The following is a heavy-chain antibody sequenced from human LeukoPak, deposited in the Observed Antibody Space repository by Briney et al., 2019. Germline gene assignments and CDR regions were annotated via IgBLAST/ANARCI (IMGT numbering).Heavy chain of an antibody. CDR3: ARQSDSYGSVSSSDY. CDR2: ISPNTLGR. V-gene: IGHV1-2*02. J-gene: IGHJ4*02. Sequence: ASVTVSCKASGYTFTSYYMHWVRQAPGQGLEWLGWISPNTLGRNYAQNFQGRVTMTDDSSITTAYLELSSLTSDDTGVYYCARQSDSYGSVSSSDYGGQGTLVTVSS. CDR1: GYTFTSYY. D-gene: IGHD3-10*01.